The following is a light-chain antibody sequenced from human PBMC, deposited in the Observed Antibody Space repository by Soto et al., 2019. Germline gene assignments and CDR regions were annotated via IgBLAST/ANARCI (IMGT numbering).Light chain of an antibody. CDR2: VAS. CDR3: QQSYSTPWT. Sequence: DIQMTQSPSSLSASVGDRVTITCRASQRISDYVNWYQQKPGKAPNLLIYVASNLQSGVPSRFSGSGSGTDFTLTISSLQPEDSATYYCQQSYSTPWTFGLGTKVDIK. J-gene: IGKJ1*01. V-gene: IGKV1-39*01. CDR1: QRISDY.